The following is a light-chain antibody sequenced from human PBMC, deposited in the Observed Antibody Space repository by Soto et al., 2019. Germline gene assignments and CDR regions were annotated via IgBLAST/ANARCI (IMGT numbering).Light chain of an antibody. J-gene: IGKJ1*01. Sequence: EIGLTQSPGTLSLSPGERATLSCRASQSISSTYLAWYRQKPGQAPRLLIYAASNRATGIPDRFSGSGSGTDFTLTISRLQPEDFAVYYCQQYYASSLTVGQGTRVEIK. CDR3: QQYYASSLT. V-gene: IGKV3-20*01. CDR1: QSISSTY. CDR2: AAS.